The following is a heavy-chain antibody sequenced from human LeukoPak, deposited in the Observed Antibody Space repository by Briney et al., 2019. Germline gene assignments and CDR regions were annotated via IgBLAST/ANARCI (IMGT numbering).Heavy chain of an antibody. CDR2: ISSSGSTI. CDR1: GFTFSSYE. D-gene: IGHD1-26*01. J-gene: IGHJ3*02. CDR3: ARAPVGATGDAFDI. V-gene: IGHV3-48*03. Sequence: GGSLRLSCAASGFTFSSYEMNRVRQAPGKGLEWVSYISSSGSTIYYADSVKGRFTISRDNAKNSLYLQMNSLRAEDTAVYYCARAPVGATGDAFDIWGQGTMVSVSS.